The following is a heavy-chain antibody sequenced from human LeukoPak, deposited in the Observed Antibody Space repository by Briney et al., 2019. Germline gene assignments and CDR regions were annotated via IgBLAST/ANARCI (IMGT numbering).Heavy chain of an antibody. J-gene: IGHJ4*02. Sequence: SETLSLTCAVYGGSFSGYYWSRIRQPPGKGLEWIGEINHSGSTNYNPSLKSRVTISVDTSKNQFSLKLSSVTAADTAVYYCARAGGQLGVYIYFDYWGQGTLVTVSS. CDR2: INHSGST. CDR3: ARAGGQLGVYIYFDY. V-gene: IGHV4-34*01. D-gene: IGHD6-6*01. CDR1: GGSFSGYY.